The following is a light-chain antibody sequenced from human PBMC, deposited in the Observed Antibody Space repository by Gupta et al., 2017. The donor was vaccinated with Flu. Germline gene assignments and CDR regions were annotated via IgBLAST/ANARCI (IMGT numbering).Light chain of an antibody. CDR1: SSDVGGYDY. J-gene: IGLJ1*01. V-gene: IGLV2-14*01. Sequence: QSALPQPASVSGSPGHSLTISCTGTSSDVGGYDYVSWYQQHPGKAPKLMMYEVSNRPSGVSNRFSGSKSGNTASLSISGLQAEDEADYYCSSYTSSSTLSVFGTGTKVTVL. CDR2: EVS. CDR3: SSYTSSSTLSV.